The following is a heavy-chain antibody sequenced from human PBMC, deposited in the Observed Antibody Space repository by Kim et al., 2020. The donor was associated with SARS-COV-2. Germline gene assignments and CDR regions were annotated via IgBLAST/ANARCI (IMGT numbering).Heavy chain of an antibody. CDR3: ARLPRAVAGTYAFDI. J-gene: IGHJ3*02. D-gene: IGHD6-19*01. CDR2: INHSGST. V-gene: IGHV4-34*01. CDR1: GGSFSGYY. Sequence: SETLSLTCAVYGGSFSGYYWSWIRQPPGKGLEWIGEINHSGSTNYNPSLKSRVTISVDTSKNQFSLKLSSVTAADTAVYYCARLPRAVAGTYAFDIWGQGTMVTVSS.